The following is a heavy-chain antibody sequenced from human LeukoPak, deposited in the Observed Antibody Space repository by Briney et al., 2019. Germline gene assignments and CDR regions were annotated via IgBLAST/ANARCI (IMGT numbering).Heavy chain of an antibody. CDR1: GGTFSSYA. V-gene: IGHV1-69*05. CDR3: AMNGIVGAAGAFDI. CDR2: IIPIFGTA. D-gene: IGHD1-26*01. J-gene: IGHJ3*02. Sequence: SVKVSCKASGGTFSSYAISWVRQAPGQGLEWMGGIIPIFGTANYAQKFQGRVTITTDESTSTAYMELSSLRSEDTAVYYCAMNGIVGAAGAFDIWGQGTMVTVFS.